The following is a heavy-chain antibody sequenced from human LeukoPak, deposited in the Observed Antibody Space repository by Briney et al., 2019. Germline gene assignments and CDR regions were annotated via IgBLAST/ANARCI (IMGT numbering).Heavy chain of an antibody. D-gene: IGHD3-10*01. CDR3: ARGTNYYGSGDY. CDR2: INHSGST. V-gene: IGHV4-34*01. Sequence: SETLSLTCAVYGGSFSGYYWSWIRQPPGKGQEWIGEINHSGSTNYNPSLKSRVTMSVDTPKNQFSLKLTSVTAADTAVYYCARGTNYYGSGDYWGQGTLVTVST. CDR1: GGSFSGYY. J-gene: IGHJ4*02.